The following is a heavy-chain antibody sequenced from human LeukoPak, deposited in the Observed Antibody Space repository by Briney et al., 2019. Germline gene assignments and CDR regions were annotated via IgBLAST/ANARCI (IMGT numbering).Heavy chain of an antibody. J-gene: IGHJ4*02. CDR2: IYNGGNT. V-gene: IGHV4-4*09. Sequence: SETLSLTCTVSGVSINTYYASWIRQAPGKGLEFIGFIYNGGNTNYNPSLKSRATISVDTSNNQFSLRLTSVPAADTAMYYCAAGPWELDFWGQGTLVTVSS. CDR1: GVSINTYY. CDR3: AAGPWELDF. D-gene: IGHD1-26*01.